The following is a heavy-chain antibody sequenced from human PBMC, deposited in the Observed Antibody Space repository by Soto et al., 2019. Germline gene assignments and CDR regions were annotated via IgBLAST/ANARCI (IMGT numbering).Heavy chain of an antibody. CDR1: GFSFDDFT. J-gene: IGHJ4*02. CDR2: ISWEGGST. D-gene: IGHD6-13*01. V-gene: IGHV3-43*01. Sequence: PGGSLRLSCAASGFSFDDFTMYWVRQAPGKGLECVSLISWEGGSTFYAASVKGRFTISRDNSKNSLYLQMSSLRSDDTALYYCAKGLVKQQLFFPPENWGEGAVVTVSS. CDR3: AKGLVKQQLFFPPEN.